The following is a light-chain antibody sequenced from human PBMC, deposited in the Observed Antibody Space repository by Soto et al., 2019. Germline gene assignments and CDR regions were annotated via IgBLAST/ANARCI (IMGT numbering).Light chain of an antibody. V-gene: IGLV2-14*01. J-gene: IGLJ1*01. CDR2: DVI. CDR1: SSDVAAYNS. Sequence: QSSLTQPASVSGSTGQSITISSSGTSSDVAAYNSVSWYQQYPGKAPKLMIYDVIYRPSGVSNRFSVSKSANTASLTISGLQAEDVVVYDWSSSATKGNSVLEAVTKLNVL. CDR3: SSSATKGNSV.